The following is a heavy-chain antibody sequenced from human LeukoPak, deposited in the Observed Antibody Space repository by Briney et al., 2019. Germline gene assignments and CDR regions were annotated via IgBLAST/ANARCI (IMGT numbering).Heavy chain of an antibody. CDR3: ASYSSSWLYYYYYGMDV. Sequence: SETLSLTCTVSGGSISSYYWSWIRQPPGKGLEWIGYIYYSGSTNYNPSLKSRVTISVDTSKNQFSLKLSSVTAADTAVYYCASYSSSWLYYYYYGMDVWGQGTTVTVSS. D-gene: IGHD6-13*01. V-gene: IGHV4-59*01. CDR1: GGSISSYY. CDR2: IYYSGST. J-gene: IGHJ6*02.